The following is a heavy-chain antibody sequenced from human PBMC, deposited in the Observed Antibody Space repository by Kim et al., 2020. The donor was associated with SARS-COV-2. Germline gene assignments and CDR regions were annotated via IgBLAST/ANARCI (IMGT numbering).Heavy chain of an antibody. V-gene: IGHV1-69*01. J-gene: IGHJ4*02. D-gene: IGHD6-6*01. Sequence: TVNYAPNCKGRVTITADESTNTAYMELSSLKSDDTAVYYCAREWQLVLDHWGQGSLVTVSS. CDR3: AREWQLVLDH. CDR2: TV.